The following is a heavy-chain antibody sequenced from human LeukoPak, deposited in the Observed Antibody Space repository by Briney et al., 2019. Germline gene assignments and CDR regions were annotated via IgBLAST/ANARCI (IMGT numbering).Heavy chain of an antibody. Sequence: GRSLRLSCTASGFSFTSYSMHWVRQAPGKGLEWLAVISNDAYTQYYSDSVKGRFTISRDNSKNTLYLDMNSLRHEDTAVYYCAGERFPTRYYYGMDVWGQGTTVTVSS. J-gene: IGHJ6*02. CDR1: GFSFTSYS. CDR2: ISNDAYTQ. CDR3: AGERFPTRYYYGMDV. V-gene: IGHV3-30*04. D-gene: IGHD3-10*01.